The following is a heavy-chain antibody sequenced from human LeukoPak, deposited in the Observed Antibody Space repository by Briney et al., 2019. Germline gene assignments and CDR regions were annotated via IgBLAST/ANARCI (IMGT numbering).Heavy chain of an antibody. CDR3: ARGGVGATTYVWFDP. D-gene: IGHD1-26*01. V-gene: IGHV1-2*02. J-gene: IGHJ5*02. Sequence: GASVKVSCKASGYTFTGYYIHWVGQAPGQGLEWMGWINPNSGGTNYAQNFQGRVTITRNTSISTAYMELSSLRSEDTAVYYCARGGVGATTYVWFDPWGQGTLVTVSS. CDR1: GYTFTGYY. CDR2: INPNSGGT.